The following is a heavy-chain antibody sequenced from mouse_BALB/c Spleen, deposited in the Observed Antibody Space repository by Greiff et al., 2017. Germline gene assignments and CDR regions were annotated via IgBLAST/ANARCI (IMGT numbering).Heavy chain of an antibody. Sequence: VQVVESGAELARPGASVKLSCKASGYTFTSYWMQWVKQRPGQGLEWIGAIYPGDGDTRYTQKFKGKATLTADKSSSTAYMQLSSLASEDSAVYYCARKTVRAMDYWGQGTSVTVSS. J-gene: IGHJ4*01. V-gene: IGHV1-87*01. CDR2: IYPGDGDT. CDR3: ARKTVRAMDY. D-gene: IGHD3-2*02. CDR1: GYTFTSYW.